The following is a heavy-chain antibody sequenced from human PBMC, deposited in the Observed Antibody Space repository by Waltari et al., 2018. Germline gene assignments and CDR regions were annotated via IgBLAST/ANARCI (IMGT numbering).Heavy chain of an antibody. D-gene: IGHD1-26*01. J-gene: IGHJ5*02. V-gene: IGHV4-39*07. CDR3: ASGPGGSPSDWFDP. Sequence: QLQLQESGPGLVKPSETLSLTCTVSGGSISSSSYYWGWIRQPPGKGLEWIGSIYYSGGTYYNPSLKSRVTISVDTSKNQFSLKLSSVTAADTAVYYCASGPGGSPSDWFDPWGQGTLVTVSS. CDR1: GGSISSSSYY. CDR2: IYYSGGT.